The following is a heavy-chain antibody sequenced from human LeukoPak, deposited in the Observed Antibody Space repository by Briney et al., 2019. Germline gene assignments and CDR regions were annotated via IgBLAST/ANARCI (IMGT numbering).Heavy chain of an antibody. J-gene: IGHJ3*02. CDR1: GFTFSSYA. V-gene: IGHV3-30-3*01. D-gene: IGHD3-22*01. CDR3: ARGWLLSAFDI. CDR2: ISYDGSNK. Sequence: GGSLRLSCAASGFTFSSYAMHWVRQAPGKGLEWVAVISYDGSNKYYADSVKGRFTISRDNSKNTLYLQMNSLRAEDTAVYYCARGWLLSAFDIWGQGTMVTVSS.